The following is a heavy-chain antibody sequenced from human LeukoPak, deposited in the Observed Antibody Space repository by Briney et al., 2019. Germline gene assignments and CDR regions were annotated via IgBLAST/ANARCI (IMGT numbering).Heavy chain of an antibody. CDR1: GFTFSAYG. V-gene: IGHV3-30*02. CDR2: IRYDGKIK. D-gene: IGHD6-13*01. Sequence: GGSLRLSCAASGFTFSAYGVHWVRQAPGKGPEWVAFIRYDGKIKKCADSVKGRFTISRDNSKNTLYLQMNSLTSEDTSLYYCARNRAAAGDWLDPWGQGTLVIVSS. J-gene: IGHJ5*02. CDR3: ARNRAAAGDWLDP.